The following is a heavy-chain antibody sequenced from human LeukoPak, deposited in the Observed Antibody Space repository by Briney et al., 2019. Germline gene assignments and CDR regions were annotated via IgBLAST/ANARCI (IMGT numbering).Heavy chain of an antibody. D-gene: IGHD3/OR15-3a*01. Sequence: SETLSLTCAVYGGSFSGYYWSWIRQPPGKGLEWIGEINHSGSTNYNQSLKSRVAISVDTSKNQFSLKLSSVTAADTAVYYCARSFSGTVIFRYWGQGTLATVSS. CDR1: GGSFSGYY. CDR2: INHSGST. CDR3: ARSFSGTVIFRY. J-gene: IGHJ4*02. V-gene: IGHV4-34*01.